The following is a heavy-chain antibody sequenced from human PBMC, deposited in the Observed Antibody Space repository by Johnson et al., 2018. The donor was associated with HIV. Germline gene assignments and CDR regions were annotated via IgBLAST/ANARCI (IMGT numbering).Heavy chain of an antibody. CDR2: ISYDGSNK. Sequence: VQLVESGGGLVKPGGSLRLSCAASGFTFSSYAMHWVRQAPGKGLEWVAVISYDGSNKYYADSVKGRFTISRDNSKNTLYLQMNSLRAEDTAVYYCARDGHLRAFDIWGQGTMVTVSS. V-gene: IGHV3-30-3*01. D-gene: IGHD3-3*02. CDR3: ARDGHLRAFDI. J-gene: IGHJ3*02. CDR1: GFTFSSYA.